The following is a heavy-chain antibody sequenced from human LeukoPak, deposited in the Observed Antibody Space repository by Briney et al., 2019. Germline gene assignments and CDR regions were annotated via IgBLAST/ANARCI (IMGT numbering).Heavy chain of an antibody. Sequence: GGSLRLSCAASGFTFSRYSMNWVRQAPGKGLEWVSSISGSSSYIYYADSVKGRFTISRHNAKNSLYLQMNSLRSEDTAVYYCAREKNRARTFDYWGQGTLVTVSS. CDR3: AREKNRARTFDY. J-gene: IGHJ4*02. CDR2: ISGSSSYI. V-gene: IGHV3-21*04. CDR1: GFTFSRYS. D-gene: IGHD6-6*01.